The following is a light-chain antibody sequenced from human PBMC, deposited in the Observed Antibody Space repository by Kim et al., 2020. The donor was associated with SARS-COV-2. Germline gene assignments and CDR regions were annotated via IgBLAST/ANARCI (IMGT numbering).Light chain of an antibody. V-gene: IGKV1D-13*01. CDR2: DAS. CDR3: QHFNNHPIT. J-gene: IGKJ5*01. CDR1: QVISSA. Sequence: ASVGDRDTITGRASQVISSALAWYQQKPGKAPKFLIYDASSLESGVPSRFSGSGSGTDFTLTISSLQPEDFATYYCQHFNNHPITFGQGTRLEIK.